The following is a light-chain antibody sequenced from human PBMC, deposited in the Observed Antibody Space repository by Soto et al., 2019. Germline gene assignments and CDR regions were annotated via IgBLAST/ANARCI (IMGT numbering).Light chain of an antibody. Sequence: DIQMTQSPSSLSASVGDRVTITCRAGQTIGTSLNWYQQKPGKAPKLLIYAASSLRSGVPSRFSGSGSGTDFTLTISSLQPEDFATYYCQQYYSYPRTFGQGTKVEIK. V-gene: IGKV1-39*01. CDR2: AAS. CDR3: QQYYSYPRT. CDR1: QTIGTS. J-gene: IGKJ1*01.